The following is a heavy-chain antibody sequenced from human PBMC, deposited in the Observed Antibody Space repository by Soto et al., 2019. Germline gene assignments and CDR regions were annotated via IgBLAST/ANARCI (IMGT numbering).Heavy chain of an antibody. CDR1: GGTFSSYA. J-gene: IGHJ6*02. CDR3: ARTDIVVVVAATPRGGYYYYGMDV. Sequence: QVQLVQSGAEVKKPGSSVKVSCKASGGTFSSYAISWVRQAPGQGLEWMGGIIPIFGTANYAQKFQGRVTITADEATSTAYRELSSLRSEDTAVYYCARTDIVVVVAATPRGGYYYYGMDVWGQGTTVTVSS. V-gene: IGHV1-69*01. D-gene: IGHD2-15*01. CDR2: IIPIFGTA.